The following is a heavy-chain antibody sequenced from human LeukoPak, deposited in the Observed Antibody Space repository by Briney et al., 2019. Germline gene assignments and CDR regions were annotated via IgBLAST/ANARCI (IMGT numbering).Heavy chain of an antibody. CDR3: ARTRYDILTGYYVYFDY. CDR2: IYYSGST. CDR1: GGFISSHS. Sequence: SETLSLTCTVSGGFISSHSWSWIRHPPGKGLEWIGYIYYSGSTNYNPSLKSRVTISVDTSKNQFSLKLSSVTAADTAVYYCARTRYDILTGYYVYFDYWGQGTLVPVSS. V-gene: IGHV4-59*11. J-gene: IGHJ4*02. D-gene: IGHD3-9*01.